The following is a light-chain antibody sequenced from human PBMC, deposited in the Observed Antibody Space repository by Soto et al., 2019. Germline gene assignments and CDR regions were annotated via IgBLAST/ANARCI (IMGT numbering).Light chain of an antibody. J-gene: IGLJ2*01. CDR1: SSDVGSYNL. CDR3: CSYAGSPPSVV. CDR2: EVS. Sequence: QSVLTQPASVSGSPGQSITISCTGTSSDVGSYNLVSWYQQHPGKVPKLMIYEVSKRPSGVSNRFSGDKSGNTASLTISGLHSEDEADYYCCSYAGSPPSVVFGGGTTLTV. V-gene: IGLV2-23*02.